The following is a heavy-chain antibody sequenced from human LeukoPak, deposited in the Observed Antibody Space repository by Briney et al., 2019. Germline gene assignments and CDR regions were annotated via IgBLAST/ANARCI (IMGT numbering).Heavy chain of an antibody. CDR1: GLTFSSFG. J-gene: IGHJ4*02. CDR3: AKGGVATIDY. CDR2: TSFDGGNK. Sequence: PGRSLRLSCAASGLTFSSFGMHWVRQAPGKGLEWVAVTSFDGGNKHYADSVKGRFTISRDNSKNTLYLQMNTLRVEDTAVYYCAKGGVATIDYWGQGTLVTVSS. V-gene: IGHV3-30*18. D-gene: IGHD5-12*01.